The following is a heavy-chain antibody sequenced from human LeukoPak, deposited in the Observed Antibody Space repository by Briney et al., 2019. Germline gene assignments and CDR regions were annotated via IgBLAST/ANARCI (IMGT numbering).Heavy chain of an antibody. Sequence: PGRSLRLSCAASGFTFSSYGMHWVRQAPGKGLEWVAVISYDGSNKYYADSVKGRVTISRDNSKNTLYLQMNSLRAEDTAVYYCAKEGLESFDYWGQGTLVTVSS. V-gene: IGHV3-30*18. CDR2: ISYDGSNK. CDR1: GFTFSSYG. J-gene: IGHJ4*02. D-gene: IGHD5-12*01. CDR3: AKEGLESFDY.